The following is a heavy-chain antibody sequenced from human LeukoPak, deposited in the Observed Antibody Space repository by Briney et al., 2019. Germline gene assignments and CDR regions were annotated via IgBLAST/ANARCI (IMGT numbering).Heavy chain of an antibody. V-gene: IGHV3-66*01. J-gene: IGHJ4*02. Sequence: GGSLRLSCAASGFTVSSKYMSWVRQAPGKGLEWVSVIYSDRSTYYADSVKGRFTISRDNSKNTLYLQMNSLRAEDTAAYYCAREGPGTTFDYWGQGTLVTVSS. D-gene: IGHD1-1*01. CDR1: GFTVSSKY. CDR3: AREGPGTTFDY. CDR2: IYSDRST.